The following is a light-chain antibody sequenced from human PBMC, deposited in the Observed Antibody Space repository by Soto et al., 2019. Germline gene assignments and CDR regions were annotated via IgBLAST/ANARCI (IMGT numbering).Light chain of an antibody. CDR2: GAS. CDR1: QSVSSSY. Sequence: EIVLTQSPGTLSLSPGERATLSCRASQSVSSSYLAWYQQKPGEAPRILIYGASSRATGIPDRLSGSGSGKDFTLTISRLEPEDFAVYYCQRYGSSLTWTVGQGTKVEIK. CDR3: QRYGSSLTWT. J-gene: IGKJ1*01. V-gene: IGKV3-20*01.